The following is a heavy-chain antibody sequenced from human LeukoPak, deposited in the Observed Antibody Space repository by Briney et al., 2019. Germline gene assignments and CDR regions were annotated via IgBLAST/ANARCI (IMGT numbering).Heavy chain of an antibody. V-gene: IGHV4-31*03. D-gene: IGHD3-22*01. CDR2: FHDIGST. CDR3: ARGSLTYYDSSGYYYRAFDI. CDR1: GGSISSGGYY. Sequence: PSETLSLTCTVSGGSISSGGYYWSWIRQHPGKGLEWIGYFHDIGSTYYNPSLKSRVTISVDTSKNQFSLKLSSVTAADTAVYYCARGSLTYYDSSGYYYRAFDIWGQGTMLTVSS. J-gene: IGHJ3*02.